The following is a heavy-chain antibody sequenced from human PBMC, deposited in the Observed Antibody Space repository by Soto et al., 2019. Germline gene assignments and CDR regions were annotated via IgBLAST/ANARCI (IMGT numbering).Heavy chain of an antibody. V-gene: IGHV1-18*01. CDR3: AREGTCSSTSCPTYFSFGMDV. CDR1: GYTFASYG. J-gene: IGHJ6*02. Sequence: QVQLVQSGAEVKKPGASVKVSCKASGYTFASYGISWVRQAPGQGLEWMGWISAYNGNTNYAQKLQGRVTMTTDTFQRTAYMEVRSLRSDDTAVYYCAREGTCSSTSCPTYFSFGMDVWGQGTTVTVSS. D-gene: IGHD2-2*01. CDR2: ISAYNGNT.